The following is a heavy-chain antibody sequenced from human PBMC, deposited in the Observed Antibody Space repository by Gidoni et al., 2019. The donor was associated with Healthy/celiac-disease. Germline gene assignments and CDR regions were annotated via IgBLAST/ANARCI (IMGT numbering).Heavy chain of an antibody. V-gene: IGHV1-58*01. D-gene: IGHD1-1*01. CDR1: GFTFTSSA. Sequence: QMQLVQSGPEVKKPGTSVKVSCKASGFTFTSSAVQWVRQARGQRLEWIGWIVVGSGNTNYAQKFQERVTITRDMSTSTAYMELSSLRSEDTAVYYCAADPHNWNDYYYYYGMDVWGQGTTVTVSS. CDR3: AADPHNWNDYYYYYGMDV. J-gene: IGHJ6*02. CDR2: IVVGSGNT.